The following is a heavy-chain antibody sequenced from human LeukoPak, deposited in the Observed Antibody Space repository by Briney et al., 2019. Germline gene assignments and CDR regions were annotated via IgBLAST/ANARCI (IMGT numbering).Heavy chain of an antibody. D-gene: IGHD3-3*01. J-gene: IGHJ4*02. CDR2: ISSNSSTI. CDR3: ARDQETHITIFGVVTLTDDY. CDR1: GFTFSDYY. Sequence: PGGSLRLFCGASGFTFSDYYKSWIRQAPGKGLEWISYISSNSSTIYYADSVKGRFTISRDNAKNSLYLQMNSLRAEDTAVYYCARDQETHITIFGVVTLTDDYWGQGTLVTVSS. V-gene: IGHV3-11*01.